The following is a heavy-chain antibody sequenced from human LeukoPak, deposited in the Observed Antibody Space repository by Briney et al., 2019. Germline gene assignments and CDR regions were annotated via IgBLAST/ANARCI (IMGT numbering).Heavy chain of an antibody. CDR3: ARGSSLLDYGDPLKWFDP. V-gene: IGHV1-3*04. J-gene: IGHJ5*02. CDR1: GYTFSNYA. Sequence: GASVKVSCKASGYTFSNYAMHWVRQAPGQRLEWMGWINSGNGNTMYAQEFQGRVTITRDTSASTAYMELSSLRSEDTAVYYCARGSSLLDYGDPLKWFDPWGQGTLVTVSS. D-gene: IGHD4-17*01. CDR2: INSGNGNT.